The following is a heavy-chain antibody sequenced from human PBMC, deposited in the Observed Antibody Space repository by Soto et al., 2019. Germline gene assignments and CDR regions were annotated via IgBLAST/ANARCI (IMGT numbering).Heavy chain of an antibody. V-gene: IGHV1-69*13. CDR3: ASPGYDILTGYYESRHYYYYYGMDV. J-gene: IGHJ6*02. Sequence: SVKVSCKASGGTFSSYAISWVRQAPGQGLEWMGGIIPIFGTANYAQKFQGRVTITADESTSTAYMELSSLRSEDTAVYYCASPGYDILTGYYESRHYYYYYGMDVWGQGTTVTVSS. CDR2: IIPIFGTA. D-gene: IGHD3-9*01. CDR1: GGTFSSYA.